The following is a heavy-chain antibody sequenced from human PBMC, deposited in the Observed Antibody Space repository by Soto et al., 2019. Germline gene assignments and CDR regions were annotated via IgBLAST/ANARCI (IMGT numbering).Heavy chain of an antibody. V-gene: IGHV3-30*18. D-gene: IGHD2-21*01. CDR3: VKDGRCGRPYFSDMDV. CDR1: GFTFSSYG. CDR2: ISYDGRNK. J-gene: IGHJ6*02. Sequence: GGSLRLSCAASGFTFSSYGMHWVRQAPGKGLEWVAVISYDGRNKYYADAVKGRFTISRDNSKNTLYLQMSSLRAEDTAVYYCVKDGRCGRPYFSDMDVWGQGTTVTVS.